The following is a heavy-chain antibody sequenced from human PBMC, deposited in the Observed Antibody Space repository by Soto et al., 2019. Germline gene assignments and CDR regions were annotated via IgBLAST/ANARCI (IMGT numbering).Heavy chain of an antibody. CDR3: ARVRSQAYSSGWYGGGGFDY. D-gene: IGHD6-19*01. J-gene: IGHJ4*02. CDR2: INSDGSST. CDR1: GFTFSSYW. Sequence: GGSLRLSCAASGFTFSSYWMHWVRQAPGKGLVWVSRINSDGSSTSYADSVKGRFTISRDNAKNTLYLQMNSLRAEDTAVYYCARVRSQAYSSGWYGGGGFDYWGQGTLVTVSS. V-gene: IGHV3-74*01.